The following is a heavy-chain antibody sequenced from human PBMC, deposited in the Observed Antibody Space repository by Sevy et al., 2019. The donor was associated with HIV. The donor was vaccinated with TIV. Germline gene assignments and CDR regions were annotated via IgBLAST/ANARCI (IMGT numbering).Heavy chain of an antibody. V-gene: IGHV4-30-2*01. CDR2: IYHTGNT. CDR3: ARDSGTMTTPGSFDI. D-gene: IGHD4-17*01. CDR1: GVSISSGAYS. Sequence: SETLSLTCAVSGVSISSGAYSWNWIRQPPGKGLEWIGYIYHTGNTYYNPSLKSRITISLDRSKNQFSLRLSSVTAADTAVYFCARDSGTMTTPGSFDIWGQGTMVTVSS. J-gene: IGHJ3*02.